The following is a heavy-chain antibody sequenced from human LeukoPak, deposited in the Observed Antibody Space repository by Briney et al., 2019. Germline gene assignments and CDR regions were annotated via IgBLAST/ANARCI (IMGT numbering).Heavy chain of an antibody. CDR1: GDSIYSGDYY. V-gene: IGHV4-34*01. Sequence: PSETLSLTCTVSGDSIYSGDYYWSWIRQPPGKGLEWIGEINHSGSTNYNPSLKSRVTISVDTSKNQFSLKLSSVTAADTAVYYCARRGGSAPHYFDYWGQGTLVTVSS. J-gene: IGHJ4*02. CDR3: ARRGGSAPHYFDY. CDR2: INHSGST. D-gene: IGHD1-26*01.